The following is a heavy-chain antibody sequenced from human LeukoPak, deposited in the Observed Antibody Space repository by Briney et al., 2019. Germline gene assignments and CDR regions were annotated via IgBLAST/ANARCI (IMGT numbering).Heavy chain of an antibody. CDR3: AKEHDLWHEEGNWFDP. Sequence: GGSLRLSCAASGFTFSTYGMHWVRPAPGKGLEWVSFILYVGINKYYADSVKGRFTISRDNSKNTLYLQMNSLRAEDTAVYYCAKEHDLWHEEGNWFDPWGQGTLVTVSS. D-gene: IGHD3-3*01. CDR1: GFTFSTYG. J-gene: IGHJ5*02. V-gene: IGHV3-30*02. CDR2: ILYVGINK.